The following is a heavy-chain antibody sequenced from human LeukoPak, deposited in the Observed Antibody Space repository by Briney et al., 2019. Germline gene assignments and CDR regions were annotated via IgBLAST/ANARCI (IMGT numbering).Heavy chain of an antibody. V-gene: IGHV4-59*12. CDR1: GGSISNYY. CDR2: IYYSGST. CDR3: ARDLYSAIRDSGYGEWDAFDI. D-gene: IGHD5-12*01. J-gene: IGHJ3*02. Sequence: SETLSLTCTVSGGSISNYYWSWIRQPPGKGLEWIGSIYYSGSTYYNPSLKSRVTISVDTSKNQFSLKLSSVTAADTAVYYCARDLYSAIRDSGYGEWDAFDIWGQGTMVTVSS.